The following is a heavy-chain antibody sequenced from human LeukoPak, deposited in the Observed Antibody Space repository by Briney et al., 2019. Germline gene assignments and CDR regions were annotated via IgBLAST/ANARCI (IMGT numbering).Heavy chain of an antibody. CDR1: GGSISSYY. J-gene: IGHJ6*02. Sequence: SETLSLTCTVSGGSISSYYWSWIRQPAGKRLEWIGRIYTSGSTNYNPSLKSRVTMSVDTSKNQFSLKLSSVTAADTAVYYCARDAYCSSTSCYLYYYGMDVWGQGTTVTVSS. CDR3: ARDAYCSSTSCYLYYYGMDV. V-gene: IGHV4-4*07. D-gene: IGHD2-2*01. CDR2: IYTSGST.